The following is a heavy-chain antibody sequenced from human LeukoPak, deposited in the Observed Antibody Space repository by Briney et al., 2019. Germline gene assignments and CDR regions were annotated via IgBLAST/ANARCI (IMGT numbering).Heavy chain of an antibody. D-gene: IGHD6-19*01. J-gene: IGHJ5*02. Sequence: GGSLRLSCAASGFTFSSYAMSRVRQAPGKGLEWVSAISGSGGSTYYADSVKGRFTISRDNSKNTLYLQMNSLRAEDTAVYYCAKDRGIAVKINWFDPWGQGTLVTVSS. CDR3: AKDRGIAVKINWFDP. V-gene: IGHV3-23*01. CDR2: ISGSGGST. CDR1: GFTFSSYA.